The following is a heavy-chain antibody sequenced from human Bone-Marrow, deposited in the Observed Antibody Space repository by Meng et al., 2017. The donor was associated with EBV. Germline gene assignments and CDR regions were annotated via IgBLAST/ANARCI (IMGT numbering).Heavy chain of an antibody. V-gene: IGHV2-5*02. D-gene: IGHD6-6*01. CDR3: AHIIAARPFDY. CDR1: GFSLNTRGVG. CDR2: IYWDDDK. J-gene: IGHJ4*02. Sequence: QITLKESGPTLVKPTQTLTLTCTFSGFSLNTRGVGVGWICQPPGKALEWLALIYWDDDKRYSPSLKSRLTITKDTSKNQVVLTMTNMDPVDAATYYCAHIIAARPFDYWGQGTLVTVSS.